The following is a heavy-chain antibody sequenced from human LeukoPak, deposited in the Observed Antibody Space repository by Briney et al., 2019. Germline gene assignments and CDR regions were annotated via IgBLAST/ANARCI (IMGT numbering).Heavy chain of an antibody. CDR2: IIPIFGTA. D-gene: IGHD2-15*01. CDR3: ARVANGYYSGGSCYI. Sequence: GASVKVSCKASGGTFSSYAISWVRQAPGQGLEWMGGIIPIFGTANYAQKFQGRVTITADESTSTAYMELSTLRSEDTAVYYCARVANGYYSGGSCYIWGQGTMVTVSS. CDR1: GGTFSSYA. J-gene: IGHJ3*02. V-gene: IGHV1-69*13.